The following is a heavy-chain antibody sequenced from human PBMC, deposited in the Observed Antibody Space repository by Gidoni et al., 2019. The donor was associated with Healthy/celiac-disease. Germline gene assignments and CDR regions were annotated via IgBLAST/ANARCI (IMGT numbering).Heavy chain of an antibody. V-gene: IGHV3-48*01. D-gene: IGHD6-19*01. Sequence: EVQLVESGGGLVQPGGSLRLSCAASGFTFSSSSMTWVRQAPGKGLEWVSYISSSSSTIYYADSVKGRFTISRDNAKNSLYLQMNSLRAEDTAVYYCARESHGSSGWRTGAFDYWGQGTLVTVSS. CDR3: ARESHGSSGWRTGAFDY. J-gene: IGHJ4*02. CDR2: ISSSSSTI. CDR1: GFTFSSSS.